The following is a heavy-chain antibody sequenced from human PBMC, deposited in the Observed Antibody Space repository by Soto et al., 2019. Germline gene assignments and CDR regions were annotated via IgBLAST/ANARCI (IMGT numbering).Heavy chain of an antibody. V-gene: IGHV3-30-3*01. D-gene: IGHD5-12*01. CDR1: GFTFSSYA. J-gene: IGHJ4*02. CDR2: ISYDGSNK. Sequence: QVRLVESGGGVVQPGRSLRLSCAASGFTFSSYAMHWVRQAPGKGLEWVAVISYDGSNKYYADSVKGRFTISRDNSKNTLYLQMNSLRAEDTAVYYCARTEMATTTGADYWGQGTLVTVSS. CDR3: ARTEMATTTGADY.